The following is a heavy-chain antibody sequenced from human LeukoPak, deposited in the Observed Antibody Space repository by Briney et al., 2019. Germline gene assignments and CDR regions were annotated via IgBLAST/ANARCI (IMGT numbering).Heavy chain of an antibody. V-gene: IGHV4-31*03. Sequence: SETLSLTCTVSGGSVSSGGYYWSWVRQHPGKGLEWIGYIYYSGSTYYNPSLKSRVTISLDTSKNHFSLTLSSVTAADTAVYYCASALYYFYMDVWGKGATVTVSS. J-gene: IGHJ6*03. CDR2: IYYSGST. CDR1: GGSVSSGGYY. CDR3: ASALYYFYMDV.